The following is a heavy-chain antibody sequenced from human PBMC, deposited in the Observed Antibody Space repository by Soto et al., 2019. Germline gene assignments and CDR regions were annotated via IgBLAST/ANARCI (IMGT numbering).Heavy chain of an antibody. J-gene: IGHJ4*02. CDR3: AKDPVYYYDSSGYFPFDY. V-gene: IGHV3-23*01. CDR1: AFTFSSYA. Sequence: GGSLRLSCAASAFTFSSYAMSWVRQAPRKGLEWVSTISDSGDSTYYADSVRGRFTISRDNSKNTLYLQMNSLRAEDTAVYYCAKDPVYYYDSSGYFPFDYWGQGTLVTVSS. CDR2: ISDSGDST. D-gene: IGHD3-22*01.